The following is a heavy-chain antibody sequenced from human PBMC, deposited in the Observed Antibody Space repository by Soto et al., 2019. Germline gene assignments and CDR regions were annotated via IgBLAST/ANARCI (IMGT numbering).Heavy chain of an antibody. D-gene: IGHD3-10*01. CDR2: INHSGST. J-gene: IGHJ4*02. V-gene: IGHV4-34*01. Sequence: WETLSLTCAVYGGSFSGYYWSWIRHPPGKGLEWIGEINHSGSTTNNPSLNSRVTISVDTSKNQLSLKLSSVTAADTAVYYCARARYRSGREGPNDYWGQGTLVTVS. CDR1: GGSFSGYY. CDR3: ARARYRSGREGPNDY.